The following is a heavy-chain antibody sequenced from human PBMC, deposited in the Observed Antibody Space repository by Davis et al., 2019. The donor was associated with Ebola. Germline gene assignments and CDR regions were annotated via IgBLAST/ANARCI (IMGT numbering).Heavy chain of an antibody. CDR2: IRSKANSYAT. J-gene: IGHJ4*02. V-gene: IGHV3-73*01. CDR3: TGTLGTFDY. Sequence: GESLKISCAASGFTFSGSAMHWVRQASGKGLEWVGRIRSKANSYATAYAASVKGRFTISSDDSKNTAYLQMNSLKTGDTAVYYCTGTLGTFDYWGQGTLVTVSS. D-gene: IGHD1-1*01. CDR1: GFTFSGSA.